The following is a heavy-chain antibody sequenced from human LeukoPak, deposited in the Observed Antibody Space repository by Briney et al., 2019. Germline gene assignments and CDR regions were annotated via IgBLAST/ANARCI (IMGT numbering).Heavy chain of an antibody. CDR2: ISYDGSNK. J-gene: IGHJ4*02. D-gene: IGHD3-9*01. Sequence: GGSLRLSCAASGFTFSSYGMHWVRQAPGKGLEWVAVISYDGSNKYYADSVKGRFTISRDNSKNTLYLQMNSLRAEDTAVYYCAKDELRYFDWLAGHDYWGQGTLVTVSS. CDR1: GFTFSSYG. V-gene: IGHV3-30*18. CDR3: AKDELRYFDWLAGHDY.